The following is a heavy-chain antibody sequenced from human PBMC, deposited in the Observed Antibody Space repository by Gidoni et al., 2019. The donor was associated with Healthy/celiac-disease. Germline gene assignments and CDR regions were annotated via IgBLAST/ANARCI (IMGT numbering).Heavy chain of an antibody. CDR2: IWYDGSNK. D-gene: IGHD3-9*01. CDR1: GFTFSSYG. J-gene: IGHJ4*02. Sequence: QVQLVESGGGVVQPGRSLRLSCAAAGFTFSSYGMPWVRQAPGKGLEWVAVIWYDGSNKYYADSVKGRFTISRDNSKNTLYLQMNSLRAEDTAVYYCARDGVPYYDILTGYYEQENMGFDYWGQGTLVTVSS. CDR3: ARDGVPYYDILTGYYEQENMGFDY. V-gene: IGHV3-33*01.